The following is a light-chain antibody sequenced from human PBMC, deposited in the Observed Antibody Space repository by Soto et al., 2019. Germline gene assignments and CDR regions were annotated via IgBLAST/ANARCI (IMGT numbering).Light chain of an antibody. CDR2: EVS. J-gene: IGLJ3*02. CDR1: SSDVGGYNY. V-gene: IGLV2-8*01. CDR3: SSYAGSNNGV. Sequence: QSVLTQPPSAPGSPGQSVTISCTGTSSDVGGYNYVSWYQQHPGKAPKLMIYEVSKRPSGVPDRFSGSKSGNTASLTVSGLQAEDEADYYCSSYAGSNNGVFGGGTQLTVL.